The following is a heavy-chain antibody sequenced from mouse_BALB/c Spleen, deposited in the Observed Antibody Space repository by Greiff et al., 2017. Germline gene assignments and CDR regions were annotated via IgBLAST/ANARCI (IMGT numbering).Heavy chain of an antibody. V-gene: IGHV3-2*02. CDR1: GYSITSDYA. Sequence: DVQLQESGPGLVKPSQSLSLTCTVTGYSITSDYAWNWIRQFPGNKLEWMGYISYSGSTSYNPSLKSRISITRDTSKNQFFLQLNSVTTEDTATYYCARTGSSYDYFDYWGQGTTLTVSS. CDR2: ISYSGST. CDR3: ARTGSSYDYFDY. J-gene: IGHJ2*01. D-gene: IGHD1-1*01.